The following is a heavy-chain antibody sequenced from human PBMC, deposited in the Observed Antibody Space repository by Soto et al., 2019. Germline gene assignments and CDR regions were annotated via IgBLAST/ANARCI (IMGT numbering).Heavy chain of an antibody. Sequence: GGSLRLSCAASGFTFSSYSMNWVRQAPGKGLEWVSSISSSSSYIYYADSVKGRFTISRDNAKNSLYLQMNSLRAEDTAVYYCARKPLTGSYLLVYWGQGNLVTVSS. CDR1: GFTFSSYS. J-gene: IGHJ4*02. D-gene: IGHD3-9*01. CDR3: ARKPLTGSYLLVY. CDR2: ISSSSSYI. V-gene: IGHV3-21*01.